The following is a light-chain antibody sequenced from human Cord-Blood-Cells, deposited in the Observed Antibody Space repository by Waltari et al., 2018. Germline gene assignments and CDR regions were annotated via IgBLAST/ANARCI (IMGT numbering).Light chain of an antibody. V-gene: IGKV1-5*03. Sequence: DIQMTQSPSTLSESVGDRVTITCRASQSIRSWLAWYQQKPGKDPKLLIYKASSLESGVPSRFSGSGSGTEFTLTISSLQPDDFATYYCQQYNSYSYSFGQGTKLEIK. CDR2: KAS. J-gene: IGKJ2*03. CDR1: QSIRSW. CDR3: QQYNSYSYS.